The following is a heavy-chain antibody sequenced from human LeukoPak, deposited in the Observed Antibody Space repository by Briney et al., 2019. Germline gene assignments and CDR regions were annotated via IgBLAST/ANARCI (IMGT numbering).Heavy chain of an antibody. CDR2: FSSRGGST. CDR3: AKDRDEDGDYELVFDH. Sequence: GGSLRLSCSASGFTFTNYAMSWVRQAAGKGLEWVSTFSSRGGSTYYADSVKGRFTLSRDNSKNTLYLQMDSLRGEDTAVYYCAKDRDEDGDYELVFDHWGQGTLVTVSS. CDR1: GFTFTNYA. V-gene: IGHV3-23*01. D-gene: IGHD4-17*01. J-gene: IGHJ4*02.